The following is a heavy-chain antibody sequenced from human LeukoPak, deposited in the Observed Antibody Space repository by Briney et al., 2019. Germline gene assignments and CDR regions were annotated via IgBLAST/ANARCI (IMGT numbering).Heavy chain of an antibody. CDR3: ARQDVATSHDAFDI. D-gene: IGHD5-12*01. CDR1: GGSISSYY. Sequence: SETLSLACTVSGGSISSYYWTWIRQPPGKGLEWIGYIYHSGSTNYNPSLKSRVTISVDKSKNQFSLKLSSVTAADTAVYYCARQDVATSHDAFDIWGQGTMVTVSS. V-gene: IGHV4-59*08. CDR2: IYHSGST. J-gene: IGHJ3*02.